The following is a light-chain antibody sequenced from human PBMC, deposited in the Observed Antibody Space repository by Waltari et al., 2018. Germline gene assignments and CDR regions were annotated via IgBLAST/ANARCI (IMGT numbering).Light chain of an antibody. Sequence: QSPLTQPASVSASPGQSITISCTGTSSDFGKDNLVTWYQQHSGKVPKLIIYDVTQRPSGVSDRFSGSKSGNTASLTISGLQEDDEADYYCCSYAVSSTLVFGGGTKVTVL. V-gene: IGLV2-23*02. CDR2: DVT. CDR3: CSYAVSSTLV. J-gene: IGLJ2*01. CDR1: SSDFGKDNL.